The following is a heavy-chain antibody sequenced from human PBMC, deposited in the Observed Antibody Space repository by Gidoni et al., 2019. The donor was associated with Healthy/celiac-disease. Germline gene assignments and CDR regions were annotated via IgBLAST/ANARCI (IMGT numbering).Heavy chain of an antibody. CDR3: ARGEDGSSSPTWGY. J-gene: IGHJ4*02. CDR2: ISSSGSTI. D-gene: IGHD6-6*01. V-gene: IGHV3-48*03. CDR1: GFTFSSYE. Sequence: EVQLVESGGGLVQPGGSLILSCAAPGFTFSSYEMNWVRQAPGKGLEWVSYISSSGSTIYYADSVKGRFTISRDNAKNSLYLQMNSLRAEDTAVYYCARGEDGSSSPTWGYWGQGTLVTVSS.